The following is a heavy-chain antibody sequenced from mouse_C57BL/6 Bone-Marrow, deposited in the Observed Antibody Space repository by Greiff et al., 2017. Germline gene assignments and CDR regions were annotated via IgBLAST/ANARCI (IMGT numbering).Heavy chain of an antibody. Sequence: VQLKQSVAELVRPGASVKLSCTASGFNIKNTYMHWVKQRPEQGLEWIGRIDPANGNTKYAPKFQGKATITADTSSNTAYLQLSSLTSEDTAIYYCASYYGSSYGDYAMDYWGQGTSVTVSS. V-gene: IGHV14-3*01. CDR2: IDPANGNT. CDR1: GFNIKNTY. CDR3: ASYYGSSYGDYAMDY. J-gene: IGHJ4*01. D-gene: IGHD1-1*01.